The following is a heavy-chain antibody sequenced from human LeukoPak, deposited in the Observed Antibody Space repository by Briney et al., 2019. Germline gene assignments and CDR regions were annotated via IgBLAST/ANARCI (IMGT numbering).Heavy chain of an antibody. CDR3: ARAPETLDYYDSSGPWGWFDP. CDR1: GYTFTSYY. V-gene: IGHV1-46*01. D-gene: IGHD3-22*01. CDR2: INPSGGST. J-gene: IGHJ5*02. Sequence: EASVKVSCKASGYTFTSYYMHWVRQAPGQGLEWMGIINPSGGSTSYAQKFQGRVTMTRDTSTSTVYMELSSLRSEDTAVYYWARAPETLDYYDSSGPWGWFDPWGQGTLVTVSS.